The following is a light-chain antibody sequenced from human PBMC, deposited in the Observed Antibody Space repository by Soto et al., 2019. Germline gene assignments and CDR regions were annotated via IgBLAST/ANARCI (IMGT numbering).Light chain of an antibody. CDR3: QQYNNWPPFT. J-gene: IGKJ3*01. CDR1: QSVSSN. Sequence: EIVMTQSPATLSVSPGARANLTCRASQSVSSNLAWYQQTPGQAPRLLIYGASTRATGIPARFSGSGSGTEFTLTISSLQFEDFAVYYCQQYNNWPPFTFGPGTKVDIK. CDR2: GAS. V-gene: IGKV3-15*01.